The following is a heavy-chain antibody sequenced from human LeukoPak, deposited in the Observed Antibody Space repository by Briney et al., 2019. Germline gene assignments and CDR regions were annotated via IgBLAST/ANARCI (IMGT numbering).Heavy chain of an antibody. CDR2: FDPEDGET. CDR1: GYTLTELS. V-gene: IGHV1-24*01. CDR3: ATGRPYYYDSSGYYYFDY. Sequence: ASVKVSCKVSGYTLTELSMHWVRQAPGKGLEWMGGFDPEDGETTYAQKFQGRVTMTEDTSTDTAYMELSSLRSEDTAVYYCATGRPYYYDSSGYYYFDYWGQGTLVTVSS. D-gene: IGHD3-22*01. J-gene: IGHJ4*02.